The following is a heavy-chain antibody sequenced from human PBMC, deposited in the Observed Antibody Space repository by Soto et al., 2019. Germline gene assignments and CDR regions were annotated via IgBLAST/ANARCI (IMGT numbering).Heavy chain of an antibody. D-gene: IGHD6-13*01. CDR3: ARGRAAGLESRGRFDY. J-gene: IGHJ4*02. Sequence: QVQLVQSGAEVKKPGASVKVSCKASGYTFTIYGISWVQQAPGQGLEGMGGISAYNGNTNYAQKLQGRVTMTTDTSTSTAYMELRSLRSDDTAVYYCARGRAAGLESRGRFDYWGQGTLVTVSS. V-gene: IGHV1-18*01. CDR2: ISAYNGNT. CDR1: GYTFTIYG.